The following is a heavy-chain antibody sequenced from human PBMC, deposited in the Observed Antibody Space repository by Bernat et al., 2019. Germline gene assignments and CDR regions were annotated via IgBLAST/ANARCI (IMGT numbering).Heavy chain of an antibody. CDR1: GFTFSSYA. Sequence: EVQLLESGGGLVQPGGSLRLSCAASGFTFSSYAMSWVRQAPGKGLEWVSAISSSGGSTYYADSVKGRFTISRDNSKNTLYLQMNSLRAEDTAVYYCAKDRLGYCSSTSCYLDAFDIWGQGTMVTVSS. J-gene: IGHJ3*02. V-gene: IGHV3-23*01. D-gene: IGHD2-2*01. CDR3: AKDRLGYCSSTSCYLDAFDI. CDR2: ISSSGGST.